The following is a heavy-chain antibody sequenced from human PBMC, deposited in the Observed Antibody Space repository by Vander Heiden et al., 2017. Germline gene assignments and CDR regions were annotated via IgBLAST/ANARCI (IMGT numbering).Heavy chain of an antibody. D-gene: IGHD2-21*02. CDR2: ISGSGGST. J-gene: IGHJ3*02. CDR1: GFTFSSYA. Sequence: EVQLLESGGGLVQPGGSLRLSCAASGFTFSSYAMSWVRQAPGKGLEWVSAISGSGGSTYYADSVKGRFTISRDNSKNTLYLQMNSLRADDTAVYYCATGAFWSWHIVVVTAIQHAFDIWGQGTMVTVSS. CDR3: ATGAFWSWHIVVVTAIQHAFDI. V-gene: IGHV3-23*01.